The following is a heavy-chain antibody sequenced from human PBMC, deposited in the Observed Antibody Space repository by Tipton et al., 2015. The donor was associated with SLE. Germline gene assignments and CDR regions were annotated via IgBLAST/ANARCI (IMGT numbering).Heavy chain of an antibody. J-gene: IGHJ6*02. CDR2: MNPNSGNT. V-gene: IGHV1-8*01. CDR1: GYAFTNYD. D-gene: IGHD3/OR15-3a*01. Sequence: QLVQSGPEVKKPGASVKVSCKASGYAFTNYDINWVRQATGQGLEWMGWMNPNSGNTGCAQKFQGRVTMTRNTSISTAYMELRTLRYEDTAVYYCARGSVIGTGSFGVDVWGQGTTVIVSS. CDR3: ARGSVIGTGSFGVDV.